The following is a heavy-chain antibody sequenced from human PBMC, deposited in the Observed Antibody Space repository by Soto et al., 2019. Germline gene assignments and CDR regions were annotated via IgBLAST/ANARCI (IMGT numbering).Heavy chain of an antibody. Sequence: SETLSLTCTVSGGSISSGDYYWSWIRQPPGKGLEWIGYIYYSGSTYYNPSLKSRVTISVDTSKNQFSLKLSSVTAADTAVYYCARAPHGYDSSGYCDYWGQGTLVTVSS. D-gene: IGHD3-22*01. CDR3: ARAPHGYDSSGYCDY. J-gene: IGHJ4*02. CDR2: IYYSGST. V-gene: IGHV4-30-4*01. CDR1: GGSISSGDYY.